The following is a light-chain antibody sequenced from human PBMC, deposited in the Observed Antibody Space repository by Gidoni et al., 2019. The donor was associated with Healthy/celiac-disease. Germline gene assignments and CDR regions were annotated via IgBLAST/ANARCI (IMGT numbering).Light chain of an antibody. Sequence: QPALTHLLSVSGSPGLPITIPCTGTSSDVGGYNYVSWDQQHPGKAPKLMIYEVSNPPSGVSNRFAGSKSGNTASLTISGLQAEDEADYYCSSYTSSSTLNVFGTGTKVTVL. J-gene: IGLJ1*01. CDR1: SSDVGGYNY. CDR2: EVS. V-gene: IGLV2-14*01. CDR3: SSYTSSSTLNV.